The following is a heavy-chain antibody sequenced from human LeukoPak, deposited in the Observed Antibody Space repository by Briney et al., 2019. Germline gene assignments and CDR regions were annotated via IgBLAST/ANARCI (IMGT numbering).Heavy chain of an antibody. J-gene: IGHJ6*03. CDR3: ARDGVGASPGHYYYYYMDV. D-gene: IGHD1-26*01. CDR2: INHSGST. V-gene: IGHV4-34*01. CDR1: GGSFSGYY. Sequence: PSETLSLTCAVYGGSFSGYYWSWIRQPPGKGLEWIGEINHSGSTNYNPSLKSRVTISVDTSKNQFSLKLSSVTAADTAVYYCARDGVGASPGHYYYYYMDVWGKGTTVTVSS.